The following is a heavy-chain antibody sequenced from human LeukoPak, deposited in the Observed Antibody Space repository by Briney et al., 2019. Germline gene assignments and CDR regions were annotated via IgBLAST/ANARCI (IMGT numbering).Heavy chain of an antibody. CDR2: ISSSGSTK. CDR3: ARISGWYLDY. D-gene: IGHD6-19*01. V-gene: IGHV3-48*03. CDR1: GFIFSSHE. Sequence: GGSLRLSCGAYGFIFSSHEMKWVRQAPGKGREWVSYISSSGSTKYYADSVKGRFTISRDNAKNSLYLQMNSLRAEDTAVYYCARISGWYLDYWGQGTLVTVSS. J-gene: IGHJ4*02.